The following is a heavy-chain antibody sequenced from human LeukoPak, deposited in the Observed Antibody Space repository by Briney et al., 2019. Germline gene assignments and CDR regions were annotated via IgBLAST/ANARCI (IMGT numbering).Heavy chain of an antibody. J-gene: IGHJ3*02. CDR3: ASAYYYDSSGYFRGGEDGAFDI. D-gene: IGHD3-22*01. V-gene: IGHV4-39*07. CDR1: GGSISSSSYY. Sequence: PSETLSLTCTVSGGSISSSSYYWGWIRQPPGEGLEWIGSIYYSGSTYYNPSLKSRVTMSVDTSKNQFSLKLSSVTAADTAVYYCASAYYYDSSGYFRGGEDGAFDIWGQGTMVTVSS. CDR2: IYYSGST.